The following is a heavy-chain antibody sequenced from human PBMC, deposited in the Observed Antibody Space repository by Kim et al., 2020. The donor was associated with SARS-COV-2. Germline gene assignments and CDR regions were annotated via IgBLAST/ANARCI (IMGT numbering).Heavy chain of an antibody. Sequence: YNPSLKSRVTISVDTSKNQFSLKLSSVTAADTAVYYCARDWKRSDAFDIWGQGTMVTVSS. V-gene: IGHV4-61*02. J-gene: IGHJ3*02. D-gene: IGHD1-1*01. CDR3: ARDWKRSDAFDI.